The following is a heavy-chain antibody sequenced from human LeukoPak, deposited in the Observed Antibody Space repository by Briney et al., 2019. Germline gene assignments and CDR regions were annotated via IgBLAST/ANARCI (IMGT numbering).Heavy chain of an antibody. CDR3: ARVGGRLRFLEWLLRPYYYYYMDV. J-gene: IGHJ6*03. CDR2: ISAYNGNT. D-gene: IGHD3-3*01. Sequence: ASVTVSCKSSGYTFTSYGISWVRQAPGQGLEWTGWISAYNGNTNYAQKLQGRVTMTTDTSTSTAYMELRSLRSDDTAVYYCARVGGRLRFLEWLLRPYYYYYMDVWGKGTTVTVSS. CDR1: GYTFTSYG. V-gene: IGHV1-18*01.